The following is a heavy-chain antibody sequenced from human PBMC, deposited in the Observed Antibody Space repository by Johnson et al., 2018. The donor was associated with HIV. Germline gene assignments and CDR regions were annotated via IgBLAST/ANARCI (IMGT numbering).Heavy chain of an antibody. D-gene: IGHD1-20*01. J-gene: IGHJ3*02. V-gene: IGHV3-30*02. Sequence: QVQLVESGGGLIQPGGSLRLSCTGSGFTFSIYGIHWVRQAPDKGLEWVAFIHYDGSNKYYADSVKGRFTISRDNSENTVYVQMNSLRTEDTGMYYCAKIITGTTYDAFDIWGQGTMVSVSS. CDR3: AKIITGTTYDAFDI. CDR1: GFTFSIYG. CDR2: IHYDGSNK.